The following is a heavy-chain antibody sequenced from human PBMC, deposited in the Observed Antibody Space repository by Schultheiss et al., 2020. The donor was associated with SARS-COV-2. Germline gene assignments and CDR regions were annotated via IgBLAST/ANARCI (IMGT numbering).Heavy chain of an antibody. CDR2: INPNSGGT. Sequence: ASVKVSCKASGYTFTSYYMHWVRQAPGQGLEWMGRINPNSGGTNYAQKFQGRVTMTRDTSISTVYMELSRLKSDDTAMYYCARALGSPYTSPRFDPWGQGTLVTVSS. CDR1: GYTFTSYY. D-gene: IGHD2-2*02. CDR3: ARALGSPYTSPRFDP. J-gene: IGHJ5*02. V-gene: IGHV1-2*06.